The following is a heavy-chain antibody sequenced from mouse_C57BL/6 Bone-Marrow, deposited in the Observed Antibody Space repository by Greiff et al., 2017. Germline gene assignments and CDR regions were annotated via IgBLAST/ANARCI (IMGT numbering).Heavy chain of an antibody. CDR1: GFTFSSYG. CDR3: ARLDSSGYFDY. Sequence: VQLTESGGDLVKPGGSLKLSCAASGFTFSSYGMSWVRQTPDKRLEWVATISSGGSYTYYPDSVKGRYTISRDNAKNTLYLQMSSLKSEYTAMYYCARLDSSGYFDYWGQGTTLPVSS. CDR2: ISSGGSYT. V-gene: IGHV5-6*01. D-gene: IGHD3-2*02. J-gene: IGHJ2*01.